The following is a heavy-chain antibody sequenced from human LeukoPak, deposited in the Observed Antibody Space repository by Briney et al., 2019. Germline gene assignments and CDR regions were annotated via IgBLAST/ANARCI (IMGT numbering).Heavy chain of an antibody. CDR1: GGSFSGYY. CDR3: ARRYCSGGHCYYFDS. V-gene: IGHV4-34*01. J-gene: IGHJ4*02. D-gene: IGHD2-15*01. Sequence: SETLSLTCAVYGGSFSGYYWSWIRQPPGKGLEWIGEINHSGSTNYNPSLKSRVTISVDTSKNQFSLTVTSVTAADTAVYYCARRYCSGGHCYYFDSWGQGTLVTVSS. CDR2: INHSGST.